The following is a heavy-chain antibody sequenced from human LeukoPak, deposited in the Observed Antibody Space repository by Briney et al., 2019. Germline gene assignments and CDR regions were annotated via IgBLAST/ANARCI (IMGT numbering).Heavy chain of an antibody. CDR2: MYYSGST. CDR1: GGSISSYY. J-gene: IGHJ4*02. V-gene: IGHV4-59*08. Sequence: SETLSLTCTVSGGSISSYYWSWIWQPPGKGLEWIGNMYYSGSTNYNPSLKSRVTISVDTSKNQFSLKLSSVTVADTAVYYCARGLGYYYDSSGYYYGNLDYWGQGTLVTVSS. D-gene: IGHD3-22*01. CDR3: ARGLGYYYDSSGYYYGNLDY.